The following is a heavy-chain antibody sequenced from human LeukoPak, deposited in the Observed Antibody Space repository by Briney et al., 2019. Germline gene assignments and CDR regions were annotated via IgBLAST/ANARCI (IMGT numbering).Heavy chain of an antibody. J-gene: IGHJ5*02. V-gene: IGHV4-38-2*02. CDR2: IYHSGST. Sequence: SETLSLTCTVSGYSISSGYYWGWIRQPPGKGLEWIGSIYHSGSTYYNPSLKSRVTISVDTSKNQFSLKLNSVTAADTAVYYCARTTEDCSSTSCYQYWFDPWGQGTLVTVSS. CDR1: GYSISSGYY. D-gene: IGHD2-2*01. CDR3: ARTTEDCSSTSCYQYWFDP.